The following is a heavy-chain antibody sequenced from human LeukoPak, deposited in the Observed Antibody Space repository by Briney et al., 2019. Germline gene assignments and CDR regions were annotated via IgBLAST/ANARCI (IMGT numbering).Heavy chain of an antibody. Sequence: GGSLRLSCAASGFSFGTYSMNWVRQAPGKGLEWVSCISSSSSNIHYADSMKGRFTISRDNAKSSLYLQMNTLRAEDTAVYYCARDRGAATGTISLDYWGQGTLVTVSS. CDR1: GFSFGTYS. CDR3: ARDRGAATGTISLDY. J-gene: IGHJ4*02. V-gene: IGHV3-21*01. CDR2: ISSSSSNI. D-gene: IGHD1-1*01.